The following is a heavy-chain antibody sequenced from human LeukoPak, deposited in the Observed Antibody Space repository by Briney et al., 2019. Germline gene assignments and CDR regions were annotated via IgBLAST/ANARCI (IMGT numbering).Heavy chain of an antibody. J-gene: IGHJ4*02. CDR1: GFTFSSYG. V-gene: IGHV3-23*01. CDR3: AKRLVFGSGWLKGYFDY. Sequence: GGSLRLSCAASGFTFSSYGMSWVRQAPGKGLEWVSAISGSGGSTYYADSVKGRFTISRDNSKNTLYLQMNSLRAEDTAVYYCAKRLVFGSGWLKGYFDYWGQGTLVTVSS. D-gene: IGHD6-19*01. CDR2: ISGSGGST.